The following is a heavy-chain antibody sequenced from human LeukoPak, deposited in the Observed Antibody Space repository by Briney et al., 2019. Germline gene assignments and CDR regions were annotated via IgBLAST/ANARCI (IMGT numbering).Heavy chain of an antibody. Sequence: SETLSLTCTVSGGSINNGGYYWSWIRQHPGKGLDWIGYIYYSGSTYYNPSLESRVTISLDTSMNQFSLRLNSVTAADTAVYYCAISDGYCTSTTCYNPFDYWGQGTLVTVSS. CDR3: AISDGYCTSTTCYNPFDY. J-gene: IGHJ4*02. D-gene: IGHD2-2*02. CDR2: IYYSGST. V-gene: IGHV4-31*03. CDR1: GGSINNGGYY.